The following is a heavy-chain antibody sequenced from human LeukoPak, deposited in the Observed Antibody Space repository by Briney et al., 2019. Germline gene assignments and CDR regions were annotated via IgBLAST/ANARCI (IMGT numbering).Heavy chain of an antibody. V-gene: IGHV1-2*06. CDR2: INPNSGGT. CDR3: ARGLGRITMIVVVPRFDP. D-gene: IGHD3-22*01. J-gene: IGHJ5*02. Sequence: ASVKVSCKASGYTFTGYYMHWVRQAPGQGLEWMGRINPNSGGTNYAQKFQGRVTMTRDTPISTAYMELSRLRSDDTAVYYCARGLGRITMIVVVPRFDPWGQGTLVTVSS. CDR1: GYTFTGYY.